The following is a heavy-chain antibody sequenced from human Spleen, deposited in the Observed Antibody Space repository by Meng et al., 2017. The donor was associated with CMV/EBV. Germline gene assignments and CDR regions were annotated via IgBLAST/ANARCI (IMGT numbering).Heavy chain of an antibody. CDR3: AKETWSSGYDEGIDY. CDR2: IKQDGSET. CDR1: GFTFSSHC. V-gene: IGHV3-7*01. Sequence: GESLKISCAASGFTFSSHCMSWVRQAPGKGLEWVANIKQDGSETYYVDSVKGRFTISRDSAKNSLFLQMSSLRAEDTAVYYCAKETWSSGYDEGIDYWGQGTLVTVSS. J-gene: IGHJ4*02. D-gene: IGHD5-12*01.